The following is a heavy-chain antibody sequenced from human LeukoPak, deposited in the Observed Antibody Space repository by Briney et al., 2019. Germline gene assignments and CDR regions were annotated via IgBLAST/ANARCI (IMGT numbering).Heavy chain of an antibody. CDR2: IKQDGSEK. Sequence: PGGSLRLSCAASGFTFSGYEMNWVRQAPGKGLEWVANIKQDGSEKYYVDSVKGRFTISRDNAKNSLYLQMNSLRAEDTAVYYCAREDIVVVVAATEEIYYFDYWGQGTLVTVSS. J-gene: IGHJ4*02. CDR1: GFTFSGYE. D-gene: IGHD2-15*01. CDR3: AREDIVVVVAATEEIYYFDY. V-gene: IGHV3-7*01.